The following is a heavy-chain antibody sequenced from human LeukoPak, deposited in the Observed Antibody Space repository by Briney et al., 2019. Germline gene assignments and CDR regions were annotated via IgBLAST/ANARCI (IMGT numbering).Heavy chain of an antibody. D-gene: IGHD4-17*01. CDR2: IIPILGIA. V-gene: IGHV1-69*04. CDR1: GYTFTSYG. Sequence: SVKVSCKASGYTFTSYGISWVRQAPGQGLEWMGRIIPILGIANYAQKFQGRVTITADKSTSTAYMELSSLRSEDTAVYYCTLYGDLFDYWGQGTLVTVSS. J-gene: IGHJ4*02. CDR3: TLYGDLFDY.